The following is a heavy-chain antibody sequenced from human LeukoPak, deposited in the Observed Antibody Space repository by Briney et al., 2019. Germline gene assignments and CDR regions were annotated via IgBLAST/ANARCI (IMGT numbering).Heavy chain of an antibody. Sequence: GGSLRLSCAASGFTFSSYSMNWVRQAPGKGLEWVSYISSSTNTIYYADSVKGRSTISRDNAKNSLYLQMNSLRAEDTAVYYCAKDQTFRGSGHYTYFDYWGQGALVTVSS. J-gene: IGHJ4*02. D-gene: IGHD2-15*01. CDR1: GFTFSSYS. CDR3: AKDQTFRGSGHYTYFDY. V-gene: IGHV3-48*01. CDR2: ISSSTNTI.